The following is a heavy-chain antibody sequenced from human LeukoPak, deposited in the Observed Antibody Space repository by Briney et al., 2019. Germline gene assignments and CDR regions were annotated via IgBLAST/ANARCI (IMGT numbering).Heavy chain of an antibody. CDR2: IYSGGST. D-gene: IGHD1-26*01. V-gene: IGHV3-66*02. J-gene: IGHJ4*02. CDR3: ARDLSGSYNY. CDR1: GFTVSSNY. Sequence: GGSLRLSCAASGFTVSSNYMSWVRQAPGKGLEWVSVIYSGGSTYYADSVKGRFTISRDNSKNTLYLQMDSLRAEDTAVYYCARDLSGSYNYWGQGTLVTVSS.